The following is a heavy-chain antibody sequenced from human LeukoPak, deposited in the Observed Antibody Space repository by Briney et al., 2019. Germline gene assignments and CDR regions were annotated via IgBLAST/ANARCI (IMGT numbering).Heavy chain of an antibody. J-gene: IGHJ4*02. CDR2: IGSSGSYI. Sequence: RGSLRLSCEVSGFTFSSYHMNWVRQAPGKVLEWVSSIGSSGSYIYYADSLTGRFTISRDNAKNSLYLQMNSLRAEDTAMYYCARRATTERGHSYGLDFWGQGTLVTVSS. D-gene: IGHD5-18*01. CDR1: GFTFSSYH. CDR3: ARRATTERGHSYGLDF. V-gene: IGHV3-21*01.